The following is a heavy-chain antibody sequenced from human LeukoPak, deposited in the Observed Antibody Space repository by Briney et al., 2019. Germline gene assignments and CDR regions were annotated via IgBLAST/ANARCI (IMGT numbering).Heavy chain of an antibody. CDR2: ISDNGGMT. Sequence: GGSLRLSCSASGITFSSHAMHWVRQAPGKGLEYVSAISDNGGMTFYADSVKGRFTISRDNSKNTLYLQMNSLRAEDTAVYYCAKDIVEVPASMDYWGQGTLVTVSS. D-gene: IGHD2-2*01. J-gene: IGHJ4*02. V-gene: IGHV3-64*04. CDR1: GITFSSHA. CDR3: AKDIVEVPASMDY.